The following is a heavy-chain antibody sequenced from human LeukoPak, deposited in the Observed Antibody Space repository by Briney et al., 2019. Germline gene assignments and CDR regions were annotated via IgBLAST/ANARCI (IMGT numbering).Heavy chain of an antibody. D-gene: IGHD6-25*01. CDR3: AKDGPSGKSSVPPYFDY. CDR2: ISYDGSNK. CDR1: GFTFSSYA. J-gene: IGHJ4*02. Sequence: GRSLRLSCAASGFTFSSYAMHWVRQAPGKGLEWVAVISYDGSNKYYADSVKGRFTISRDTSKNTLYLQMNSLRAEDTAVYYCAKDGPSGKSSVPPYFDYWGQGTLVTVSS. V-gene: IGHV3-30*04.